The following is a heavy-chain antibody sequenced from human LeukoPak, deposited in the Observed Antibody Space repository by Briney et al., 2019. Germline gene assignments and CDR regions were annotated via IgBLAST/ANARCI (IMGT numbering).Heavy chain of an antibody. V-gene: IGHV3-23*01. CDR1: GFTFSSFA. D-gene: IGHD2-8*01. CDR3: AKDTSIGKYCTNGVCSPFDY. CDR2: ISDSGDYT. J-gene: IGHJ4*02. Sequence: GGSLRLSCADSGFTFSSFAMSWGRQAPGQGLEWVSVISDSGDYTSYADSVRGRFTISRDNSRNTLYLQMISLRPEDTAVYYCAKDTSIGKYCTNGVCSPFDYWGQGTLVTVSS.